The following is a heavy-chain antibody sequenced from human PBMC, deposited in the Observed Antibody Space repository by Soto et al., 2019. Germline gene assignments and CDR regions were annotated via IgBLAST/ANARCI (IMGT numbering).Heavy chain of an antibody. D-gene: IGHD3-16*01. CDR3: ARSRHLGELPAPFDY. Sequence: GGSXRLSCAASGFTFSSYAMSWVRQAPGKGLEWVSAISGSGGSTYYADSVKGRFTISRDNSKNTLYLQMNSLRAEDTAVYYCARSRHLGELPAPFDYWGQGTLVTVSS. V-gene: IGHV3-23*01. CDR1: GFTFSSYA. J-gene: IGHJ4*02. CDR2: ISGSGGST.